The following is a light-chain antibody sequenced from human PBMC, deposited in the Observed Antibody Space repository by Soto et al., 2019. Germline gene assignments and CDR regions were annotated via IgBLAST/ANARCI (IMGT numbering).Light chain of an antibody. Sequence: QPVLTQSPSASASLGASVKLTCTLSSGHSNYVIAWHQQQPEKGPRYLMQVKSDGSHSKGDGIPDRFSGSSSGAERYLIISSLQSEDEADYYCQTWGTGIVLFGGGTKLTVL. CDR2: VKSDGSH. J-gene: IGLJ2*01. CDR3: QTWGTGIVL. V-gene: IGLV4-69*01. CDR1: SGHSNYV.